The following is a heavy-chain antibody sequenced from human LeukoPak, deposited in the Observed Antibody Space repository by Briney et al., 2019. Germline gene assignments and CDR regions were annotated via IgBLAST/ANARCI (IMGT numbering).Heavy chain of an antibody. CDR1: GYTFTGYY. D-gene: IGHD3-10*01. Sequence: ASVKVSCKASGYTFTGYYMHWVRQAPGQGLEWMGWINPNSGGTNYAQKFQGRVTMTRDTSISTAYMELSRLRSDDTAVYYCARGRYYYGSGTFGDIWGQGTMVTVSS. J-gene: IGHJ3*02. V-gene: IGHV1-2*02. CDR2: INPNSGGT. CDR3: ARGRYYYGSGTFGDI.